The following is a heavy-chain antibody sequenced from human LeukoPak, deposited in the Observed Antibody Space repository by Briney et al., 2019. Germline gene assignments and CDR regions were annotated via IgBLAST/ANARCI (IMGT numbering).Heavy chain of an antibody. J-gene: IGHJ6*02. CDR1: GGSISSSSYY. CDR2: IYYSGST. V-gene: IGHV4-39*01. D-gene: IGHD3-10*01. CDR3: ARSGGYYGSGYYYYGMDV. Sequence: SETLSHTCTVSGGSISSSSYYWGWIRQPPGKGLEWIGSIYYSGSTYYNPSLKSRVTISVDTSKNQFSLKLSSVTAADTAVYYCARSGGYYGSGYYYYGMDVWGQGTTVTVSS.